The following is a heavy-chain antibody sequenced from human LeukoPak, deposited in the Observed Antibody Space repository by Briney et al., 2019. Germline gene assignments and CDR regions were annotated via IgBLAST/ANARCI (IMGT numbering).Heavy chain of an antibody. CDR3: ARRYCSSTSCLIDY. J-gene: IGHJ4*02. D-gene: IGHD2-2*01. Sequence: GGSLRLSCAASGFTFSSYEMNWVRQAPGKGLEWVSYISSSGTTIYYADSVKGRFTISRDNAKNSLYLQMNSLRAEDTAVYYCARRYCSSTSCLIDYWGQGTLVTISS. CDR2: ISSSGTTI. CDR1: GFTFSSYE. V-gene: IGHV3-48*03.